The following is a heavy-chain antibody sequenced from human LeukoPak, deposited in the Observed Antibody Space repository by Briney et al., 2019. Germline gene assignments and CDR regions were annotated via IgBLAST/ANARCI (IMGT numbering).Heavy chain of an antibody. CDR3: ATNFWSGSYPFDY. CDR2: INWNGSST. Sequence: GINWNGSSTGYADSVKGRCTISRDNAKNSLYLQMNSLRAEDTTLYYCATNFWSGSYPFDYWGQATLVTVSS. J-gene: IGHJ4*02. D-gene: IGHD3-3*01. V-gene: IGHV3-20*03.